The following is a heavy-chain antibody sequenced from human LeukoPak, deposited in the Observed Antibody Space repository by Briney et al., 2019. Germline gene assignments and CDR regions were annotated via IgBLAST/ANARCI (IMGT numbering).Heavy chain of an antibody. D-gene: IGHD3-10*01. J-gene: IGHJ4*02. CDR1: GFTFSRYG. Sequence: GGSLRLSCAASGFTFSRYGMHWVRQAPGKGLEWVAVIWYDGSAQYYGESVKGRFSISRDNSENKMYLQTNSLRAEDTAVYYCARENMVREVMPDYWGQGTLVTVSS. CDR2: IWYDGSAQ. V-gene: IGHV3-33*01. CDR3: ARENMVREVMPDY.